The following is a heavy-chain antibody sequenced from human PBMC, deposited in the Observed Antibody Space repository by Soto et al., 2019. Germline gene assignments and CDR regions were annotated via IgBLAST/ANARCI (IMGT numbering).Heavy chain of an antibody. Sequence: ASVKVSCKASGYTFTSYAMHWVRQATGQRLEWMGWINAGNGNTKYSQKFQGRVTITRDTSASTAYMELSSLRSEDTAVYYCARGGSLYWYFELWGRGTLVTVSS. D-gene: IGHD1-26*01. CDR3: ARGGSLYWYFEL. V-gene: IGHV1-3*01. CDR2: INAGNGNT. J-gene: IGHJ2*01. CDR1: GYTFTSYA.